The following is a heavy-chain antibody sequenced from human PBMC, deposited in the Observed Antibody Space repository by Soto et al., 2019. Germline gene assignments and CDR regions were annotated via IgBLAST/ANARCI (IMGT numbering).Heavy chain of an antibody. CDR3: ARGGYYYDSSGYRPFDY. CDR2: IDTGNGNT. D-gene: IGHD3-22*01. V-gene: IGHV1-3*04. Sequence: ASVKVSCKTSGYTLSNYLMHWVRQAPGQGLEWMACIDTGNGNTKYSQKFQGRITITRDTSATTASMELSSLRSEDTAVYYCARGGYYYDSSGYRPFDYWGQGTLVTVSS. CDR1: GYTLSNYL. J-gene: IGHJ4*02.